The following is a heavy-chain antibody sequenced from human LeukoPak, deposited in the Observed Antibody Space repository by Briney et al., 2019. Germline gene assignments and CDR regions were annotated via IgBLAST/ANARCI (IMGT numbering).Heavy chain of an antibody. D-gene: IGHD2-2*02. Sequence: AGGSLRLSCAASGFTFSSYAMSWVRQAPGKGLEWVSAISGSGGSTYYADSVKGRFTISRDNSKNTLYLQMNSLRAEDTAVYYCASSRPLGYCSSTSCYTYDYWGQGTLVTVSS. CDR2: ISGSGGST. V-gene: IGHV3-23*01. CDR1: GFTFSSYA. J-gene: IGHJ4*02. CDR3: ASSRPLGYCSSTSCYTYDY.